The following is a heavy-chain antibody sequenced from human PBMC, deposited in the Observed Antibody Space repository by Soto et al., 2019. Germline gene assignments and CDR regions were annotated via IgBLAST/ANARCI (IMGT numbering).Heavy chain of an antibody. CDR1: GFTFSSYS. V-gene: IGHV3-21*04. CDR2: ISSSSSYI. D-gene: IGHD3-16*01. J-gene: IGHJ6*02. Sequence: GGSLRLSCAASGFTFSSYSMNWVRQAPGKGLEWVSSISSSSSYIYYADSVKGRFTISRDNSKNTLYLQMNSLRAEDTAVYYCAKQGVGVSYGMDVWGQGTTVTVSS. CDR3: AKQGVGVSYGMDV.